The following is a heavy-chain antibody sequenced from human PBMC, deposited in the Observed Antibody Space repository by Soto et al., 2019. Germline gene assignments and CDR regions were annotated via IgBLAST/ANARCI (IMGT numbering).Heavy chain of an antibody. D-gene: IGHD3-22*01. CDR1: GFTFSSYS. CDR2: ISSSSSTI. Sequence: PGGCLRLSCAASGFTFSSYSMNWVRQAPGKGLEWVSYISSSSSTIHYADSVKGRFTISRDNAKNSLYLQMNSLRDEDTAVYYCARELRLAYGMDVWGQGTTVTVSS. V-gene: IGHV3-48*02. CDR3: ARELRLAYGMDV. J-gene: IGHJ6*02.